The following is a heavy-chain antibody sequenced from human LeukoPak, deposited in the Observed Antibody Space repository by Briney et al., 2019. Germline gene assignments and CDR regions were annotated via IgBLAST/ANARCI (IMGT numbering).Heavy chain of an antibody. J-gene: IGHJ5*02. CDR3: ARGRITGSHDWFDP. Sequence: ASVKVSCKASGYTFTRYDMNWVRQATGQGLEWMGWMNPNNGNTGYTQKFQGRVTITRNTSISTAYMEPSSLRSEDTAVYYCARGRITGSHDWFDPWGQGTLVTVSS. CDR2: MNPNNGNT. CDR1: GYTFTRYD. V-gene: IGHV1-8*03. D-gene: IGHD1-20*01.